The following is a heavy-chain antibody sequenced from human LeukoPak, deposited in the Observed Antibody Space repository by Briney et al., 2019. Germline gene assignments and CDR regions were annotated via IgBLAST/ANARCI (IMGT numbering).Heavy chain of an antibody. Sequence: QPGGSLRLSCAASGFTFNTYWMHWVRQAPGKGLVWVSSINADGSSTSYADSMKGRLTISRDNAKNTLYLQMNSLRAEDTAVYYCARELVVPPLDYWGQGTLVTVSS. J-gene: IGHJ4*02. V-gene: IGHV3-74*01. CDR2: INADGSST. D-gene: IGHD2-15*01. CDR3: ARELVVPPLDY. CDR1: GFTFNTYW.